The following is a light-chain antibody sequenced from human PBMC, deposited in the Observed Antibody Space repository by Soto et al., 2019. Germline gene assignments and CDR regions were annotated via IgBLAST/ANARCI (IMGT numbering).Light chain of an antibody. CDR1: NIGSKI. Sequence: SYELTQPPSVSVAPGQSARITCGGINIGSKIVHWYQQKPGQAPVLVVHDDSARPSGIPEGFSGSKSGNTATLTISRVDAGDEAGYYCQVWDDTSEHVVLGGGTQLTVL. CDR2: DDS. J-gene: IGLJ2*01. CDR3: QVWDDTSEHVV. V-gene: IGLV3-21*02.